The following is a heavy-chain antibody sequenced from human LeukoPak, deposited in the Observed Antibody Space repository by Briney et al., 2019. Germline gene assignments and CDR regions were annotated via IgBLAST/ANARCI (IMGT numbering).Heavy chain of an antibody. CDR1: GFTFINSW. D-gene: IGHD5-18*01. CDR3: TRRGYSPFDF. J-gene: IGHJ4*02. V-gene: IGHV3-15*01. Sequence: GGSLRLSCAASGFTFINSWMSWVRQAPGKGLEWVGRIKSKTDGGTTDYATPVKGRFSISRDDSKNTLYLQINSLKTEDTAVYYCTRRGYSPFDFWGQGTLVTVSS. CDR2: IKSKTDGGTT.